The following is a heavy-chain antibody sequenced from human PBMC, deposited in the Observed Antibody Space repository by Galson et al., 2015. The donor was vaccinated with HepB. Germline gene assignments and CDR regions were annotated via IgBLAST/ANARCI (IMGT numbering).Heavy chain of an antibody. CDR1: GFTFGDYA. CDR3: TRGYYYDSSGYYYVGYFQH. V-gene: IGHV3-49*03. J-gene: IGHJ1*01. Sequence: SLRLSCAASGFTFGDYAMSWFRQAPGKGLEWVGFIRSKAYGGTTEYAASVKGRFTISRGDSKSIAYLQMNSLKTGDAAVYYCTRGYYYDSSGYYYVGYFQHWGQGTLVTVSS. CDR2: IRSKAYGGTT. D-gene: IGHD3-22*01.